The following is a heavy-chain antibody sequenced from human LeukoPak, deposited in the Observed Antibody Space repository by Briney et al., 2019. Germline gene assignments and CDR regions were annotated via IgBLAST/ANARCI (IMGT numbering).Heavy chain of an antibody. CDR3: ARDYIAWFDP. CDR1: GGSISSSSFY. CDR2: FYYSGNT. J-gene: IGHJ5*02. Sequence: SETLSLTCTVSGGSISSSSFYWGWIRRPPGKGLEWIGNFYYSGNTYYNPSLKSRVTISVDTSKNQFSLKLSSVTAADTAVYYCARDYIAWFDPWGQGTLVTVSS. V-gene: IGHV4-39*07. D-gene: IGHD5-12*01.